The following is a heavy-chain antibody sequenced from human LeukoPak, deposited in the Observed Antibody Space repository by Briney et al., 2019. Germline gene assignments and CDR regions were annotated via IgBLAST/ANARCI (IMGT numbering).Heavy chain of an antibody. J-gene: IGHJ5*02. V-gene: IGHV3-48*03. Sequence: PGGSLRLSCAASGFTFSSYEMNWVRQAPGKGLEWVSYISSSGNTKHYTDSVKGRFTISRDNAENSMYLQMNSLRAEDTAVYYCARGTGFDPWGQGTLVTVSS. CDR1: GFTFSSYE. CDR2: ISSSGNTK. CDR3: ARGTGFDP. D-gene: IGHD1/OR15-1a*01.